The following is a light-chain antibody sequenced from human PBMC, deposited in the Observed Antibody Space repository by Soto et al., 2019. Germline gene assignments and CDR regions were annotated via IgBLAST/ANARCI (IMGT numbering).Light chain of an antibody. V-gene: IGKV1-39*01. CDR3: QQSYGTPLT. CDR2: AAS. Sequence: DIQMTQSPSTVSAYVGDSVTITCRASQSITTWLAWYQQRPGKAPKLLIYAASSLQSGVPSRFSGSGSGTDFTLTISSLQPEDFATYYCQQSYGTPLTFGQGTKVDIK. J-gene: IGKJ1*01. CDR1: QSITTW.